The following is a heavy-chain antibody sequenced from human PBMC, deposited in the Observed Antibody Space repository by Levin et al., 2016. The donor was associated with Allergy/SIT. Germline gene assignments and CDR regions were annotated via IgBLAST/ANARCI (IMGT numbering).Heavy chain of an antibody. J-gene: IGHJ4*02. V-gene: IGHV3-9*01. CDR1: GFTFDDYA. CDR3: AKVERRYSYGLGYFDY. D-gene: IGHD5-18*01. Sequence: SLKISCAASGFTFDDYAMHWVRQAPGKGLEWVSGISWNSGSIGYADSVKGRFTISRDNAKNSLYLQMNSLRAEDTALYYCAKVERRYSYGLGYFDYWGQGTLVTVSS. CDR2: ISWNSGSI.